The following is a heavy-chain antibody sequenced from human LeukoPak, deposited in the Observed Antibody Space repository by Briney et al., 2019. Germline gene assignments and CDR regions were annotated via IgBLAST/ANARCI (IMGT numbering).Heavy chain of an antibody. CDR2: ISGSGGST. CDR1: GFTFSSYA. V-gene: IGHV3-23*01. Sequence: PGGSLRLSCAASGFTFSSYAMSWVRQAPGKGLEWVSAISGSGGSTYYADSVKGRFTISRDNSKNTLYLQMNSLRAEDTAVYYCAKEWRVRIAVAEYYYYGMDVWGQGTTVTVSS. J-gene: IGHJ6*02. D-gene: IGHD6-19*01. CDR3: AKEWRVRIAVAEYYYYGMDV.